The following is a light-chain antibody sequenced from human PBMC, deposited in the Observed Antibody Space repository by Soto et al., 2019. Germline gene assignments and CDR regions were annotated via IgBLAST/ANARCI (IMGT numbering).Light chain of an antibody. CDR1: SSNIGKNY. CDR2: DNN. Sequence: QSVLTQPPSVSAAPGQKVTISCSGSSSNIGKNYVSWYQQLPGTAPKLLIYDNNKRPSGIPDRFSGSKSDTSATLGITGLQTGDEADYYCGTWDSSLSVWVFGGGTKVTVL. J-gene: IGLJ3*02. CDR3: GTWDSSLSVWV. V-gene: IGLV1-51*01.